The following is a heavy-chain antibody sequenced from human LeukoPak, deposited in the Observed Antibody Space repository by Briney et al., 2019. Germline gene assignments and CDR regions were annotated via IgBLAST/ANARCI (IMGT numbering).Heavy chain of an antibody. CDR1: GFTFSSYA. Sequence: PGRSLRLSCAASGFTFSSYAMHWVRQAPGKGLEWVANIKQDASQIYYVDSVKGRFTISRDSAKNSLYLQMNSLRAEDTAVYFCAREKEESRGFDYWGQGTLVTVSS. CDR3: AREKEESRGFDY. J-gene: IGHJ4*02. CDR2: IKQDASQI. V-gene: IGHV3-7*01. D-gene: IGHD3-10*01.